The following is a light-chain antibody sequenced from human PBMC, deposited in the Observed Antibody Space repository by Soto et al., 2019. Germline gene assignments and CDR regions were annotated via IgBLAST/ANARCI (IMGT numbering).Light chain of an antibody. CDR2: AVS. Sequence: DIQMTQSPSSVPASVGDRVTITCRASQDIDNWLAWYQQRPGKAPRLLIYAVSTLQGGVPSRFSGSKSGTDFTLTISSLQPEDFATYYCQQSNSFPLTFGGGTKVDIK. CDR3: QQSNSFPLT. J-gene: IGKJ4*01. V-gene: IGKV1-12*01. CDR1: QDIDNW.